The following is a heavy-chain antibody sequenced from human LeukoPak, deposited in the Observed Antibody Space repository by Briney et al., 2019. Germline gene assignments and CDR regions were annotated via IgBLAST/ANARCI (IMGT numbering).Heavy chain of an antibody. CDR2: IGIAGDT. Sequence: GGSLRLSCAASGFTFSSYDMQWVRQVIGKGLEWVSAIGIAGDTHYSGSVKGRFTISRENAKNSLYLQMNSLRAGDTAVYYCARDPSGRGMDVWGQGTTVTDSS. CDR1: GFTFSSYD. D-gene: IGHD6-19*01. J-gene: IGHJ6*02. V-gene: IGHV3-13*01. CDR3: ARDPSGRGMDV.